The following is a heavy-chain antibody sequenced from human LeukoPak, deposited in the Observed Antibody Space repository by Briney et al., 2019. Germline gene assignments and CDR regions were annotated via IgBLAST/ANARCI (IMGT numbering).Heavy chain of an antibody. CDR3: ARGLDNWGSFDY. V-gene: IGHV3-33*01. Sequence: PGGSLRLSCAASGFTFSSYGMHWVRQAPGKGLEWVAVIWYDGSNKYYADSVKGRFTISRDNSKNTLYLQMNSLRAEDTAVYYCARGLDNWGSFDYWGQGTLVTVSS. CDR1: GFTFSSYG. CDR2: IWYDGSNK. D-gene: IGHD7-27*01. J-gene: IGHJ4*02.